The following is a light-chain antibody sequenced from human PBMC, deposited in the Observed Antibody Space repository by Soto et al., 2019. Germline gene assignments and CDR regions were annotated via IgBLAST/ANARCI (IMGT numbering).Light chain of an antibody. V-gene: IGKV1-16*02. CDR2: DAS. CDR1: QEISNH. Sequence: DLQMTQSPSSLSASVGDRVTITCRASQEISNHLAWIQQKPVKPPKSLIYDASSLQSEVPSKFSVSGSGTDFTLTISSLQPEDFATYYCQQYHNYPVTFGGGTKVEIK. J-gene: IGKJ4*01. CDR3: QQYHNYPVT.